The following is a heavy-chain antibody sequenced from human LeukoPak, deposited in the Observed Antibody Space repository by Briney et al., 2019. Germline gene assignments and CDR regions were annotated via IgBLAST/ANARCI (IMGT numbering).Heavy chain of an antibody. CDR1: GGSFSGYY. D-gene: IGHD6-13*01. CDR3: ARHAVAAAGTGFDY. V-gene: IGHV4-34*01. J-gene: IGHJ4*02. Sequence: SETLSLTCAVYGGSFSGYYWSWIRQPPGKGLEWIGEINHSGSTNYNPSLKSRVTISVDTSKNQFSLKLSSVTAADTAAYYCARHAVAAAGTGFDYWGQGTLVTVSS. CDR2: INHSGST.